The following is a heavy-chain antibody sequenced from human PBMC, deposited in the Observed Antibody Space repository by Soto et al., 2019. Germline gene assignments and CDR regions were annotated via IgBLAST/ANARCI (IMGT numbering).Heavy chain of an antibody. CDR1: GFTFSNAW. CDR2: IKSKTDGGTT. Sequence: GGSLRLSCAASGFTFSNAWMSWVRQAPGKGLEWVGRIKSKTDGGTTDYAAPVKGRFTISRDDSKNTLYLQMNSLKTEDTAVYYGTTEIGYSYGYDYWGQGTLVTVSS. V-gene: IGHV3-15*01. CDR3: TTEIGYSYGYDY. J-gene: IGHJ4*02. D-gene: IGHD5-18*01.